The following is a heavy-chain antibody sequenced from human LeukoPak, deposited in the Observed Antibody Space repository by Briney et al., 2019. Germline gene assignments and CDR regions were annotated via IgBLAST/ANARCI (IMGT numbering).Heavy chain of an antibody. CDR3: ARYLRDNYVYRYFDV. CDR1: GFTFSGYA. V-gene: IGHV3-21*01. Sequence: GGSLRLSCAASGFTFSGYAMSWVRLAPGQGLEWVSSIGSSDTDIHYADSVKGRFTISRDNAKNSLYLQMNSLRAEDTAVYFCARYLRDNYVYRYFDVWGRGTLVTVSS. J-gene: IGHJ2*01. CDR2: IGSSDTDI. D-gene: IGHD3-10*02.